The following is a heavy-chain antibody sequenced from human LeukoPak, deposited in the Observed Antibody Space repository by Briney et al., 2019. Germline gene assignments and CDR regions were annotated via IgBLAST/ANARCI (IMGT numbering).Heavy chain of an antibody. CDR1: GFTFSSYA. Sequence: PGGSLRLSCAASGFTFSSYAMHWVRQPPGEGLEWLAVMSYDGGHKYYADSVEGRFTISRDNSKNTLYLQMNSLRTADTALYYWGKGQLLDYGMDVWGHGTTVTVSS. V-gene: IGHV3-30*18. CDR2: MSYDGGHK. D-gene: IGHD2-2*01. CDR3: GKGQLLDYGMDV. J-gene: IGHJ6*02.